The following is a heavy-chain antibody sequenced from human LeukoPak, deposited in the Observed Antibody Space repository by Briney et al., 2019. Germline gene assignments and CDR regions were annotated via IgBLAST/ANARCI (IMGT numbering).Heavy chain of an antibody. CDR1: GGSISSYH. D-gene: IGHD6-6*01. Sequence: ASETLSLTCTVSGGSISSYHWSWIRQSPGKGLEWIVYIYYSGSTNYNPSHKSRVTISLDTSNNQFSLKLISVTAADTAVYYCARAYGGYSSSPYNWLDPWGQGTLVTVSS. V-gene: IGHV4-59*01. J-gene: IGHJ5*02. CDR2: IYYSGST. CDR3: ARAYGGYSSSPYNWLDP.